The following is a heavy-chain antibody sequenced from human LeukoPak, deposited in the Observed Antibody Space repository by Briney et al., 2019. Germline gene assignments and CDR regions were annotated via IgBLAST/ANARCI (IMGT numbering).Heavy chain of an antibody. D-gene: IGHD4-11*01. Sequence: GGSLRLSCAASGFTFNSYTMNWVRQAPGKGLEWISYISRTGTTIYYADSVKGRFTISRDNAKNSLYLQMNSLRAEDTAVYYCARDRVTTGYYYSYYYMDVWAKGTTVTVSS. CDR1: GFTFNSYT. CDR2: ISRTGTTI. V-gene: IGHV3-48*01. CDR3: ARDRVTTGYYYSYYYMDV. J-gene: IGHJ6*03.